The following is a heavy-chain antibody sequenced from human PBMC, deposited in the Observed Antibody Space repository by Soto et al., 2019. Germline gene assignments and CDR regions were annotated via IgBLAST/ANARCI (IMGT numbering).Heavy chain of an antibody. CDR3: ARYPRLDY. CDR1: GDSVSSGGYY. J-gene: IGHJ4*02. V-gene: IGHV4-61*08. Sequence: SETLSLTCTVSGDSVSSGGYYWTWIRQRPGKGLEWIGYIFHTGSANYNPSLRSRVTISIDTSKNQFSLKLSSVTAADTAVYYCARYPRLDYWGQGTLVTVSS. CDR2: IFHTGSA.